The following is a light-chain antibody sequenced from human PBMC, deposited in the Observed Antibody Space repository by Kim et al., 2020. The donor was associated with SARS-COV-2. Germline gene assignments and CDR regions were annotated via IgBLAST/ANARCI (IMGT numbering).Light chain of an antibody. CDR2: WAS. CDR1: RSVLLSSNNKNY. J-gene: IGKJ2*01. CDR3: QQYYSSPDT. Sequence: DIVMTQFPDSLAVSLGERATINCKSSRSVLLSSNNKNYLAWYQQKPGQPPKLLIYWASTRDSGVPERFSGSGSGTDFTLTISSLQAEDVAVYYCQQYYSSPDTFGQGTKLEI. V-gene: IGKV4-1*01.